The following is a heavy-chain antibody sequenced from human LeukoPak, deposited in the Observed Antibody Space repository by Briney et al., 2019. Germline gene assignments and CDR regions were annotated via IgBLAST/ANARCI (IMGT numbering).Heavy chain of an antibody. CDR1: GFTFSGSA. CDR3: TRHTPVAAAGTSRGFD. J-gene: IGHJ4*02. CDR2: IRSKANSYAT. D-gene: IGHD6-13*01. Sequence: GGSLRLSCAASGFTFSGSAMHWVRQASGKGLEWVGRIRSKANSYATAYAASVKGRFTISRDDSKNTAYLQMNSLKTEDTAVYYCTRHTPVAAAGTSRGFDWGQGTLVTVSS. V-gene: IGHV3-73*01.